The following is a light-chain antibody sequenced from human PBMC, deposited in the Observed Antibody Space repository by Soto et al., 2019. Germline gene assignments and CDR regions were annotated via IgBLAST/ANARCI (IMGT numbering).Light chain of an antibody. CDR3: SAYTGSSTLYV. J-gene: IGLJ1*01. CDR2: EVS. V-gene: IGLV2-14*01. Sequence: QSALTQRASVSGSPGQSITISCTGTSSDVGGYKYVSWYQQHPGKAPKLMIYEVSNRPSGVSNRFSGSKSGNTASLTISGLQAEDEADYYCSAYTGSSTLYVFGIGTKLTVL. CDR1: SSDVGGYKY.